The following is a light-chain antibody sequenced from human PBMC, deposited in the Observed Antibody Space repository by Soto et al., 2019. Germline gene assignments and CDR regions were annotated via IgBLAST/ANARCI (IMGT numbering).Light chain of an antibody. Sequence: EIVLTQSTGTLSLSPGERATLSCRASQSVSSSYLAWYQQKPGQAPRLLIYGASIRATGIPDRFSGSGSGTDFTLTISRLEPEDFAVYYCQQFGGSPRTFGQGTRVEIK. V-gene: IGKV3-20*01. CDR1: QSVSSSY. J-gene: IGKJ1*01. CDR2: GAS. CDR3: QQFGGSPRT.